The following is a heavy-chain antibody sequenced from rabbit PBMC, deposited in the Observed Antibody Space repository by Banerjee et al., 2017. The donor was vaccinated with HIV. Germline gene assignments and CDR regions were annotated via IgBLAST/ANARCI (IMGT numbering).Heavy chain of an antibody. Sequence: QEQLVASGGGLVQPEGSLTLTCTASGFSFSSGYYMCWVRQAPGKGLQWIACIDAGSSGSTSYASWAKGRFTISKTSSTTVTLQMTSLTAADTATYFCARDIHEYTGYGYALYFNLWGPGTLVTVS. CDR3: ARDIHEYTGYGYALYFNL. V-gene: IGHV1S45*01. CDR2: IDAGSSGST. CDR1: GFSFSSGYY. J-gene: IGHJ4*01. D-gene: IGHD6-1*01.